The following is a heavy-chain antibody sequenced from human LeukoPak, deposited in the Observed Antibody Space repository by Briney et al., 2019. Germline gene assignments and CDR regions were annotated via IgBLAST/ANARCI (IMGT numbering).Heavy chain of an antibody. J-gene: IGHJ3*02. D-gene: IGHD6-13*01. CDR2: IYYSGST. V-gene: IGHV4-59*01. Sequence: SETLSLTCTVSGVSISSYYWTWIRQPPGEGLEWIGYIYYSGSTNYNPSLKSRATISVDTSKNQFSLKLSSVTAADTAVYYCARALQPGVYAFDIWGQGTMVTVSS. CDR3: ARALQPGVYAFDI. CDR1: GVSISSYY.